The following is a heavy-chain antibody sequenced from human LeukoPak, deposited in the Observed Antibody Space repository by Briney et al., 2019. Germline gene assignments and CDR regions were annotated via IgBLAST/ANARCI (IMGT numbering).Heavy chain of an antibody. Sequence: GSLRLSCAASGFTSSDYTMNWVRQAPGKGLEWVSSITSHSSYIYYADSVKGRFTISRDNAKNSVFLQMNSLRAEDTAVYYCAREPRCSSCSHEYWGQGILVTVSS. CDR2: ITSHSSYI. J-gene: IGHJ4*02. V-gene: IGHV3-21*01. D-gene: IGHD6-13*01. CDR3: AREPRCSSCSHEY. CDR1: GFTSSDYT.